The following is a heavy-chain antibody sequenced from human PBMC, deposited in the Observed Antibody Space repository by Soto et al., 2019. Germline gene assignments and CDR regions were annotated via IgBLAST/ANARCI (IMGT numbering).Heavy chain of an antibody. Sequence: GGSLRLSCTASGFTFGDYAMSWFRQAPGKGLEWVGFIRSKAYGGTTVYAASVKGRFTISRDDSKSIAYLQMNSLKTEDTAVYYCTRDPPMITFGGAFTTDNWFDPWGQGTLVTVSS. V-gene: IGHV3-49*03. CDR1: GFTFGDYA. D-gene: IGHD3-16*01. J-gene: IGHJ5*02. CDR3: TRDPPMITFGGAFTTDNWFDP. CDR2: IRSKAYGGTT.